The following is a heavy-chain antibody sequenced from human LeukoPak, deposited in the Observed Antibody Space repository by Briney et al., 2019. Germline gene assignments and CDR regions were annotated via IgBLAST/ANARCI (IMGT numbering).Heavy chain of an antibody. D-gene: IGHD1-26*01. Sequence: PSETLSLTCTVSGGSISSYYWTWIRQPARKGLEWIGRLYSTGSTNYNPPLKSRVTMSVDTSKNQFSLKLSSVTAADTAVYYCARDQYSGSLDYWGQGTLVTVSS. CDR3: ARDQYSGSLDY. V-gene: IGHV4-4*07. CDR2: LYSTGST. CDR1: GGSISSYY. J-gene: IGHJ4*02.